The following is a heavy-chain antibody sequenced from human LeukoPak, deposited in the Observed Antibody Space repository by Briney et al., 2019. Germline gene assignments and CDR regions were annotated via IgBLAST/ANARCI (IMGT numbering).Heavy chain of an antibody. CDR3: ARDSVLLWFGELPH. V-gene: IGHV1-18*01. CDR1: GYTFTSYG. Sequence: ASVKVSCKASGYTFTSYGISWVRQAPGQGLEWMGWISAYNGNTNYAQKLQGRVTMTTDASTSTAYMELRSLRSDDTAVYYCARDSVLLWFGELPHWGQGTLVTVSS. J-gene: IGHJ4*02. D-gene: IGHD3-10*01. CDR2: ISAYNGNT.